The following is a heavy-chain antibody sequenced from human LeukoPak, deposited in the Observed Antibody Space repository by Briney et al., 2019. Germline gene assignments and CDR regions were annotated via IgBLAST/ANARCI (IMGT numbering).Heavy chain of an antibody. CDR3: ARGLGIAVAGNFDY. D-gene: IGHD6-19*01. CDR2: TYYRSKWYN. Sequence: SQTLSLTCAISRDSVSSNSAAWNWIRQSPSRVLEWLGRTYYRSKWYNDYAVSVKSRITISPDTSKNQFSLQLNSVTPEDTAVYYYARGLGIAVAGNFDYWGQGTLVTVSS. J-gene: IGHJ4*02. V-gene: IGHV6-1*01. CDR1: RDSVSSNSAA.